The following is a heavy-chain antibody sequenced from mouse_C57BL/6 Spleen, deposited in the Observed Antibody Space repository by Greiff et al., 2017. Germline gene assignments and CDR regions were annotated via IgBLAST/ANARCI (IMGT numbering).Heavy chain of an antibody. Sequence: QVQLQQPGAELVKPGASVKLSCKASGYTFTSYWMHWVKQRPGQGLEWIGMIHPNSGSTNYNEKFKGKATLTVDKSSSTAYMQLSSLTSEDSAVYYCAREGLTGSFAYWGQGTLVTVSA. CDR3: AREGLTGSFAY. J-gene: IGHJ3*01. CDR1: GYTFTSYW. CDR2: IHPNSGST. D-gene: IGHD4-1*01. V-gene: IGHV1-64*01.